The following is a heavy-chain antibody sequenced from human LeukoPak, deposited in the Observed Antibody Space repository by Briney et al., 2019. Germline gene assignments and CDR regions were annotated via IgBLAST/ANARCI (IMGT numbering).Heavy chain of an antibody. Sequence: SETLSLTCAVYGGSFSGYYWSWIRQPPGKGLEWIGEINHSGSTNYNPSLKSRVTISVGTSKNQFSLKLSSVTAADTAVYYCARGRRGYNAFDIWGQGTMATVSS. CDR2: INHSGST. CDR1: GGSFSGYY. J-gene: IGHJ3*02. D-gene: IGHD5-18*01. CDR3: ARGRRGYNAFDI. V-gene: IGHV4-34*01.